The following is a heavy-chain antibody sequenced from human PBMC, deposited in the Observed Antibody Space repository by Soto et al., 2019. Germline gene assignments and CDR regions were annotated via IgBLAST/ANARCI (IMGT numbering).Heavy chain of an antibody. Sequence: SEILSLTCAVYGGSVSSGRYYWSWIRQPPGKGLEWIGEMSHSGGTHFNPSLKSRVTISVDTSKNQFSLKMSFVTAADTALYYCARVERGTATTVVDAFDIWGPGKMVTVSS. V-gene: IGHV4-61*01. CDR3: ARVERGTATTVVDAFDI. CDR1: GGSVSSGRYY. CDR2: MSHSGGT. J-gene: IGHJ3*02. D-gene: IGHD1-1*01.